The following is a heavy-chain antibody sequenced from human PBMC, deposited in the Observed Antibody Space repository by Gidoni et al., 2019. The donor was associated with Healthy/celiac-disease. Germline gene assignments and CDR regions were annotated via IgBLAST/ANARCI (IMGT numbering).Heavy chain of an antibody. J-gene: IGHJ6*03. D-gene: IGHD6-13*01. Sequence: QVQLVESGGGVVQPGRSLRLSCAASGFTFRSYCMHWVRQAPGKGLEWVAVIWYDGSNKYYADSVKGRFTISRDNSKNTLYLQMNSLRAEDTAVYYCAREGGSSWYTTSGIYYYMDVWGKGTTVTVSS. CDR1: GFTFRSYC. CDR3: AREGGSSWYTTSGIYYYMDV. V-gene: IGHV3-33*01. CDR2: IWYDGSNK.